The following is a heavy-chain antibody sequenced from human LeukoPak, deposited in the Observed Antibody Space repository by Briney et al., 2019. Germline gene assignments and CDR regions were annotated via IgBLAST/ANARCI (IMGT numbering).Heavy chain of an antibody. Sequence: PGGSLRLSCAASGFEFNDFAMYWVRQAPGKGLDWVALIRRDGSHKYYAHSIKGRFTISRDNSKNTLYLQMRSLRAEDTAVYYCAKSSIMFAAGRLGSIDFWGQGTLVTVSS. CDR2: IRRDGSHK. CDR1: GFEFNDFA. J-gene: IGHJ4*02. D-gene: IGHD6-25*01. V-gene: IGHV3-30*02. CDR3: AKSSIMFAAGRLGSIDF.